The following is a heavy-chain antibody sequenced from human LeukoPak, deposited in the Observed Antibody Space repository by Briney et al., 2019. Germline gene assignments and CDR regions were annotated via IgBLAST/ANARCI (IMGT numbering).Heavy chain of an antibody. J-gene: IGHJ4*02. CDR3: ARSPFPIFFDY. D-gene: IGHD3-3*01. V-gene: IGHV4-4*09. CDR2: IYTSGST. CDR1: GGSISSYY. Sequence: SETLSLTCTVSGGSISSYYWSWIRQPPGKGLEWIGYIYTSGSTNYNPSLKSRVTISVDTSKNQFSLKLSSVTAADTVVYFCARSPFPIFFDYWGQGTLVTVSS.